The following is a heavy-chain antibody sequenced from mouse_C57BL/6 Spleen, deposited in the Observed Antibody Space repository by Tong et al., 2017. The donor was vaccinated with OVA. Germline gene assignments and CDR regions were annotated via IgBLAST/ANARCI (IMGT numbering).Heavy chain of an antibody. CDR3: ARGSDDGYPAWFAY. J-gene: IGHJ3*01. CDR2: IWAGGST. V-gene: IGHV2-9*02. CDR1: GFSLTSYG. Sequence: VQLQESGPGLVAPSQSLSITCTVSGFSLTSYGVHWVRQPPGKGLEWLGVIWAGGSTNYNSALMSRLSISTENSKNKIFIKKNIRKMNESAIYYCARGSDDGYPAWFAYWGQGTLVTVSA. D-gene: IGHD2-3*01.